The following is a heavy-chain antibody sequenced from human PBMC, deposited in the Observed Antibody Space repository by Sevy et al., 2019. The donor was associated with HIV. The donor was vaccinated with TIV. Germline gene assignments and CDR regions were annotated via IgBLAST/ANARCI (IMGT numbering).Heavy chain of an antibody. V-gene: IGHV3-30-3*01. J-gene: IGHJ4*02. Sequence: GGSLRLSCAVSGFTFRSYALHWVRQAPGKGLEWVAGISFDGNKKYYADSVKGRFTISRDNPKNTLYLQMNSLSSEDTAVYYCAREQYHGTYYEKEGSFDYWGQGTLVTVSP. CDR3: AREQYHGTYYEKEGSFDY. CDR2: ISFDGNKK. D-gene: IGHD3-22*01. CDR1: GFTFRSYA.